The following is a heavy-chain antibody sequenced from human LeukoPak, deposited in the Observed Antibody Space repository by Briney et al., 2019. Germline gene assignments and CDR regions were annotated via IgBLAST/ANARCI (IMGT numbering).Heavy chain of an antibody. D-gene: IGHD2-15*01. CDR2: INHSGST. V-gene: IGHV4-34*01. J-gene: IGHJ5*02. CDR3: ARGSGGRRTHSGWFDP. Sequence: SETLSLTCAVYGGSFSGYYWSWIRQPPGKGLEWIGEINHSGSTNYNPSLKSRVTISVDTSKNQFSLKLSSVTAADTAVYYCARGSGGRRTHSGWFDPWGQGTLVTVSS. CDR1: GGSFSGYY.